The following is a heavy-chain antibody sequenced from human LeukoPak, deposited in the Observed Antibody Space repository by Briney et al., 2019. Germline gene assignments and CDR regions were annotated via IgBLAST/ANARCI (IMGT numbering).Heavy chain of an antibody. V-gene: IGHV3-74*01. CDR2: INTDGSTT. Sequence: GGSLRLSCAASGFTFSSHWMHWVRQAPGKGLVWVSRINTDGSTTTYADSVKGRFTISRDNAKNTLYLQMDSLRAEDRAVYYCARDLGACPDYWGQGTLVTVSS. J-gene: IGHJ4*02. CDR3: ARDLGACPDY. D-gene: IGHD3-16*01. CDR1: GFTFSSHW.